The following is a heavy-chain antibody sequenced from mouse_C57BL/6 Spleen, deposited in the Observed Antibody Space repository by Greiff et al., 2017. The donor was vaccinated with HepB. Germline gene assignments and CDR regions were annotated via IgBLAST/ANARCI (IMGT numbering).Heavy chain of an antibody. CDR2: IYWADDK. CDR3: ARSGYYYGSSYGFAY. Sequence: ESGPGILQSSQTLSLTCSFSGFSLSTSGMGVSWIRQPSGTGLEWLAHIYWADDKRYNPSLKSRLTISKDTSRNQVFLKITSVDTADTATYYCARSGYYYGSSYGFAYWGQGTLVTGSA. D-gene: IGHD1-1*01. V-gene: IGHV8-12*01. CDR1: GFSLSTSGMG. J-gene: IGHJ3*01.